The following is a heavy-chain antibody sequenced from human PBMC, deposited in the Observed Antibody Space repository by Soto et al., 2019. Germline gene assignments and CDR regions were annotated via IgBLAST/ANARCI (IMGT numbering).Heavy chain of an antibody. CDR3: ARDNWKSY. CDR2: IHNDGSTT. V-gene: IGHV3-74*01. D-gene: IGHD1-20*01. CDR1: GFTFSSYW. Sequence: EVQLVESGGGLVQHGGSVRLSCAASGFTFSSYWMHWVRQAPGKGLMWVSRIHNDGSTTRYADSVKCRFTISRDNAKNTLYLQMSSLRVEDTAVYSCARDNWKSYWGQGTLVTVSS. J-gene: IGHJ4*01.